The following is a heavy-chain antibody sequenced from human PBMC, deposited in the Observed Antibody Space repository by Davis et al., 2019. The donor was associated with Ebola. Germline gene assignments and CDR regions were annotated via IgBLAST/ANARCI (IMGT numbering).Heavy chain of an antibody. Sequence: GESLKISCAASEFTFSDYWMSWVRQAPGKGLEWVANINQDGSEKYYVDSVKGRFTVSRDNAKKSLYLQMNSLRAEDTAVYYCAKDFGSSGRYSLSVGREPFDNWGQGTLVTVSS. J-gene: IGHJ4*02. CDR3: AKDFGSSGRYSLSVGREPFDN. V-gene: IGHV3-7*03. CDR2: INQDGSEK. CDR1: EFTFSDYW. D-gene: IGHD1-26*01.